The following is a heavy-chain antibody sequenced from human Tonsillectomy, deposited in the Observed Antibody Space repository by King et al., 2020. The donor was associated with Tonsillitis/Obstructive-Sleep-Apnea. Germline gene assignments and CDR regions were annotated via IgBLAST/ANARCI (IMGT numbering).Heavy chain of an antibody. J-gene: IGHJ4*02. Sequence: VQLVESGAEVKKPGASVKVSCKASGYTFTNYGISWVRQAPGQGLEWMGWISAYNDHTNSAQKLQGRVTMTTDTSTYTAFMEVRSLRSDDTAVYYCARDSMSHYYDSSAYYTFDYWGQGTLVTVSS. CDR3: ARDSMSHYYDSSAYYTFDY. D-gene: IGHD3-22*01. CDR2: ISAYNDHT. CDR1: GYTFTNYG. V-gene: IGHV1-18*01.